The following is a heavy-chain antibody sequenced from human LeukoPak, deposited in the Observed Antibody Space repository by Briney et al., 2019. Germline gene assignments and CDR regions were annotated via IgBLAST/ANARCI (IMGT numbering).Heavy chain of an antibody. CDR2: ISSSGSTI. V-gene: IGHV3-48*03. CDR1: GFTFSSYE. CDR3: ARDQYSGYAADVDWFDP. J-gene: IGHJ5*02. D-gene: IGHD5-12*01. Sequence: GGSLRLSCAASGFTFSSYEMNWVRQAPGKGLEWVSYISSSGSTIYYADSVKGRFTIPRDNAKNSLYLQMNSLRAEDTAVYYCARDQYSGYAADVDWFDPWGQGTLVTVSS.